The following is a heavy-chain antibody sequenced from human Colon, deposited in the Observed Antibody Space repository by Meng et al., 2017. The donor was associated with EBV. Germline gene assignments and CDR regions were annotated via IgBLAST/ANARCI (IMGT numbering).Heavy chain of an antibody. D-gene: IGHD5/OR15-5a*01. CDR1: GASVDRWNCH. CDR2: TYSSRDT. CDR3: TTFLSGCWLGS. J-gene: IGHJ5*01. Sequence: QGQLRECGPGRLKPTEKLSLTCSVCGASVDRWNCHWVWVRKTPGKGVECIGYTYSSRDTYYNPSLKSRFSMSLATSNHQFSLTLNSVPVADSAVYSCTTFLSGCWLGSWGQGTLVTVSS. V-gene: IGHV4-30-4*01.